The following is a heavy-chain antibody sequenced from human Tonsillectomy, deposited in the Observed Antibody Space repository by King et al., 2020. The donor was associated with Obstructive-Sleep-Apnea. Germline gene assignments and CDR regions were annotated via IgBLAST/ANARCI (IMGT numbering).Heavy chain of an antibody. CDR2: ISYDGSNK. CDR1: GFTFSSYA. CDR3: ASKQQPVMGNAFDI. Sequence: QLVQSGGGVVQPGRSLRLSCAASGFTFSSYAMHWVRQAPGKGLEWVAVISYDGSNKYYADSVKGRFTISRDNSKNTLYLQMNSLRAEDTAVYYCASKQQPVMGNAFDIWGQGTMVTVSS. D-gene: IGHD6-13*01. J-gene: IGHJ3*02. V-gene: IGHV3-30*04.